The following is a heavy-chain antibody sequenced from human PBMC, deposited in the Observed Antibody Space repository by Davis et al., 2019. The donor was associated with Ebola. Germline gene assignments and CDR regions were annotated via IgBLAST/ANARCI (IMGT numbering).Heavy chain of an antibody. Sequence: PGGSLRLSCAASGFTFDDYAMHWVRHAPGKGLEWVSGISWNSGSIGYADSVKGRFTISRDNAKNSLYLQMNSLRAEDTAVYYCARIAAAVRRGMDVWGQGTTVTVSS. D-gene: IGHD6-13*01. J-gene: IGHJ6*02. V-gene: IGHV3-9*01. CDR1: GFTFDDYA. CDR3: ARIAAAVRRGMDV. CDR2: ISWNSGSI.